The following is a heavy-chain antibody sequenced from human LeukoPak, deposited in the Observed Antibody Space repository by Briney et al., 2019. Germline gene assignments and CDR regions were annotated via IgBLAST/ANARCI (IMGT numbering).Heavy chain of an antibody. J-gene: IGHJ4*02. D-gene: IGHD1-26*01. CDR2: INPTSGVT. V-gene: IGHV1-2*02. CDR3: ARDMYSGTYGH. Sequence: ASVKLSCKASGYTFSGSYMRWVRQAPGQGLEWMGWINPTSGVTKYAEKFQGRVTMTRDTSINTAYMEMSGLRSDDTAVYYCARDMYSGTYGHWGQGTLVTVSS. CDR1: GYTFSGSY.